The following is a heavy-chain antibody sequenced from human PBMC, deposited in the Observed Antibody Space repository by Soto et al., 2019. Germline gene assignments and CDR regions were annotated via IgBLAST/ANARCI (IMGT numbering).Heavy chain of an antibody. CDR2: ISGSGGST. CDR1: GFTFSSYA. Sequence: GGSLRLSCAASGFTFSSYAMSWVRQAPGKGLEWVSAISGSGGSTYYADSVKGRFTISRDNSKNTLYLQMNSLRAEDTAVYYCAKDQRLHLGELSLPFDAFDIWGQGTMVTVSS. CDR3: AKDQRLHLGELSLPFDAFDI. J-gene: IGHJ3*02. D-gene: IGHD3-16*02. V-gene: IGHV3-23*01.